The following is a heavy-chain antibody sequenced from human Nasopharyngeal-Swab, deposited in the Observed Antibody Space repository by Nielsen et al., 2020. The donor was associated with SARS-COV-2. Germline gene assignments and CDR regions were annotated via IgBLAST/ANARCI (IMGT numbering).Heavy chain of an antibody. CDR2: ISGSGSYV. J-gene: IGHJ6*03. Sequence: GGSLRLCCAGSGFTFNTYSMIWVRQVPGEGLEWVSSISGSGSYVYYADSVKGRFTISKDSAKNSLYLQMNSLRADDTAVYFCARIAGRGSIYYYYMDVWGTGTTVTVSS. CDR1: GFTFNTYS. V-gene: IGHV3-21*01. D-gene: IGHD1-26*01. CDR3: ARIAGRGSIYYYYMDV.